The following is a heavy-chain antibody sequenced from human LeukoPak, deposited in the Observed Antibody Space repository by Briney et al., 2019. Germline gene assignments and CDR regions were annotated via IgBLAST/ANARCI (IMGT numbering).Heavy chain of an antibody. CDR2: IYTGGST. D-gene: IGHD2/OR15-2a*01. Sequence: GGSLRLSFAASEFTFSDYYMSWIRQAPGKGLEWVSVIYTGGSTYYADSVKGRFTISRDNSKNTLYLQMNSLRAEDTALYYCARDPGSINGMDVWGQGTTVTVSS. J-gene: IGHJ6*02. V-gene: IGHV3-66*01. CDR1: EFTFSDYY. CDR3: ARDPGSINGMDV.